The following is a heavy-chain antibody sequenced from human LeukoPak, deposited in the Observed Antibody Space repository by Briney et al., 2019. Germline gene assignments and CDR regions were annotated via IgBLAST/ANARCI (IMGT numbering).Heavy chain of an antibody. V-gene: IGHV1-69*06. J-gene: IGHJ6*04. CDR3: ARAVRRDIVVVVADTYYYGMDV. CDR1: GCIYSRYA. Sequence: SSVTVSCKACGCIYSRYASRWVRQAGGRGLDGMGGIFPVCWTANYAHKFQGRVTNTADKSSSTAYMELSSLRSEDTAVYYCARAVRRDIVVVVADTYYYGMDVWGKGTTVTVSS. D-gene: IGHD2-15*01. CDR2: IFPVCWTA.